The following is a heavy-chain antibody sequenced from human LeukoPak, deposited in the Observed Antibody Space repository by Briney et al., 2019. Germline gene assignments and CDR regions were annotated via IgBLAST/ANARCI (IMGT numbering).Heavy chain of an antibody. CDR2: ISGSGGST. J-gene: IGHJ4*02. D-gene: IGHD3-16*01. V-gene: IGHV3-23*01. CDR3: AKSAWGSERSFDY. CDR1: GFTFSGYA. Sequence: GGSLRLSCAASGFTFSGYAMTWVRQAPGKGLEWVSAISGSGGSTYYADSVKGRFTISRDNSKNTLYLQTNSLRAEDTAGYYCAKSAWGSERSFDYWGQGTLVTVS.